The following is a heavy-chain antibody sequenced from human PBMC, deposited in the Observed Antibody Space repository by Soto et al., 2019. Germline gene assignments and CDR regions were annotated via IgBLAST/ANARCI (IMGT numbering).Heavy chain of an antibody. CDR1: GGSISSSSYY. V-gene: IGHV4-39*01. CDR2: IYYSGST. D-gene: IGHD4-17*01. CDR3: ATQITYGGNYFDY. J-gene: IGHJ4*02. Sequence: SETLSLTCTVSGGSISSSSYYWGWIRQPPGKGLEWIGSIYYSGSTYYNPSLKSRVTISVDTSKNQFSLKLSSVTAADTAVYYCATQITYGGNYFDYWGQGTLVTVSS.